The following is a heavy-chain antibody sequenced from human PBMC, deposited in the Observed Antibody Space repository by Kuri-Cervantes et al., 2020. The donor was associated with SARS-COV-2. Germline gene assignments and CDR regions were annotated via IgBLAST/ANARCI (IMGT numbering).Heavy chain of an antibody. Sequence: SVKVSCKASGGTFSSYAISWVRQAPGQGLEWMGGIIPIFGTANYAQKFQGRVTITADESTSTAYMELSNLRSEDTAVYYCARGYCSSTSCYATKEDYYYYGMDVWGQGTTVTVSS. V-gene: IGHV1-69*13. J-gene: IGHJ6*02. CDR2: IIPIFGTA. CDR1: GGTFSSYA. CDR3: ARGYCSSTSCYATKEDYYYYGMDV. D-gene: IGHD2-2*01.